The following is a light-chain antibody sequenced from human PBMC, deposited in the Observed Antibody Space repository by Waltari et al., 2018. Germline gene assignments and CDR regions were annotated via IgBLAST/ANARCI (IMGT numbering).Light chain of an antibody. CDR3: QSYDNILSIVL. V-gene: IGLV1-40*01. CDR2: ENN. CDR1: SSNLGTYF. Sequence: QSVLTQPPSVSGAPGQTVTISCAGSSSNLGTYFVQWYQQLPGTAPKLLIYENNKRPSRVSDRFSGSHSGTSASLTITGLQSEDEADYYFQSYDNILSIVLFGGGTRLTVL. J-gene: IGLJ2*01.